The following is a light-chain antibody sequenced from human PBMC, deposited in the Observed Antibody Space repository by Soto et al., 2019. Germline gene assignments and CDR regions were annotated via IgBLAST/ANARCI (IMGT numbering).Light chain of an antibody. Sequence: EIVLTQSPGTLSLSPGERATLSCRASQSVSNNYLAWYQQKPGQAPRLLIYGAYNRATGIPDRFSGSGSGTDFTLTIRRLEPEDFAVYYCKQYGSSRWTLGQGTKVDI. CDR1: QSVSNNY. J-gene: IGKJ1*01. CDR3: KQYGSSRWT. CDR2: GAY. V-gene: IGKV3-20*01.